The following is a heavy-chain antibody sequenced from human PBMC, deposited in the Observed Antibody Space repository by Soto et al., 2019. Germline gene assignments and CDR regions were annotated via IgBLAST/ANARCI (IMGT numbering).Heavy chain of an antibody. Sequence: EVQLLESGGGLVQPGGSLRLSCAASGITISNYPMSWVRQAPGKGLDWVSGIRGSGDRTYYADSAKGRFSISKDISKISLSLQLDSLGVEDTAVYFCVKDDGGYPSTAPHWGQGTLVTVSS. CDR2: IRGSGDRT. CDR1: GITISNYP. CDR3: VKDDGGYPSTAPH. V-gene: IGHV3-23*01. D-gene: IGHD3-22*01. J-gene: IGHJ4*02.